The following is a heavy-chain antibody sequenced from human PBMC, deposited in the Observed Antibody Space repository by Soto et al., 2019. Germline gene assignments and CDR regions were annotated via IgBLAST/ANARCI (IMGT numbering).Heavy chain of an antibody. J-gene: IGHJ4*02. D-gene: IGHD3-22*01. CDR1: GGSFTSNNW. CDR3: ASRAPDGSGAYYYFDY. Sequence: SETLSLTCAVSGGSFTSNNWWTWVRQPPGQGLEWIGEIYRTGSTNYNPSLKSRVTISLDKSENQFSLKVTSLTAADTAVYYCASRAPDGSGAYYYFDYWGQGTPVTVSS. CDR2: IYRTGST. V-gene: IGHV4-4*02.